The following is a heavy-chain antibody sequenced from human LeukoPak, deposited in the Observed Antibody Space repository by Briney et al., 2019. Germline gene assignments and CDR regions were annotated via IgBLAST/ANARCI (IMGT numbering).Heavy chain of an antibody. CDR1: GGSVSSYY. Sequence: KSSETLSLTCSVSGGSVSSYYWSWIRQPPGKGLEWIGYVSYRGSTNHNPSLKSRVTISVDTSKNQFSLKLSSVTAADTAVYYCARPYSSNWYDAFHFWGQGTMVTVSS. D-gene: IGHD6-13*01. V-gene: IGHV4-59*02. J-gene: IGHJ3*01. CDR3: ARPYSSNWYDAFHF. CDR2: VSYRGST.